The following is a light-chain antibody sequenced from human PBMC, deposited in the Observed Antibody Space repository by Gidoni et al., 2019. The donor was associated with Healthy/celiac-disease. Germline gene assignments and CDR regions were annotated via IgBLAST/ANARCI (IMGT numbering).Light chain of an antibody. CDR1: SSNIGSNT. J-gene: IGLJ2*01. Sequence: QSVLTQPPSASGTPGQRVTISCSGRSSNIGSNTVNGYQQLPGTAPKLLSSSKNQRPSGVPDRFSGSKSGTSASLAISGLQSEDEADYYCAAWDDSLNGVVFGGGTKLTVL. V-gene: IGLV1-44*01. CDR3: AAWDDSLNGVV. CDR2: SKN.